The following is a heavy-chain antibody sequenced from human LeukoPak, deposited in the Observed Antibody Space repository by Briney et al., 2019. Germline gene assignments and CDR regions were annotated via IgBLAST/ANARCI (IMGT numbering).Heavy chain of an antibody. CDR2: IYHSGST. V-gene: IGHV4-30-2*01. D-gene: IGHD3-22*01. Sequence: PSETLSLTFTVSGGSISSGGYYWSWIRQPPGKGLEWIGYIYHSGSTYYNPSLKSRVTISVDRSKNQFSLKLSSVTAADTAVYYCARAREYEYYDSRKNAFDIWGQGTMVTVSS. CDR1: GGSISSGGYY. J-gene: IGHJ3*02. CDR3: ARAREYEYYDSRKNAFDI.